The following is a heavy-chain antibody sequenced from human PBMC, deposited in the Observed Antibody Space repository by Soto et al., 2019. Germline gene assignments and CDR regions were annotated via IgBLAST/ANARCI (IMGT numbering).Heavy chain of an antibody. J-gene: IGHJ6*03. Sequence: PSETLSLTCTVSGGSISGYYWSWIRQPPGKGLEWIGYIYYSGSTNYNPSLKSRVTISVDTSKNQFSLKLSSVTAADTAVYYCARRMITFGGVIANYYYYYMDVWGKGTTVTVSS. CDR2: IYYSGST. D-gene: IGHD3-16*02. CDR3: ARRMITFGGVIANYYYYYMDV. V-gene: IGHV4-59*08. CDR1: GGSISGYY.